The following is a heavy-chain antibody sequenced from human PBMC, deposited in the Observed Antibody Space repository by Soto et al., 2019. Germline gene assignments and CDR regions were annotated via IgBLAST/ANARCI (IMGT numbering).Heavy chain of an antibody. CDR2: IIPIFGTA. CDR1: PRTFSSYA. V-gene: IGHV1-69*13. Sequence: AVKVSCQASPRTFSSYAIPWARQAPGQGLEWMGGIIPIFGTATYAQKFQGRVTITADESTTTAYMELSSLRSEDTYVYYCARVRGGGYSCYDEHYYHYAEMDFWGQRTTVAVSS. J-gene: IGHJ6*02. D-gene: IGHD5-12*01. CDR3: ARVRGGGYSCYDEHYYHYAEMDF.